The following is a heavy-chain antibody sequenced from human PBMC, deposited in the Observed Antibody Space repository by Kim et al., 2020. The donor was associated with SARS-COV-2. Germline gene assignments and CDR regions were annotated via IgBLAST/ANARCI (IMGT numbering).Heavy chain of an antibody. Sequence: STYYADSVKGRFTISRHNSKNTLYLQMNSLRAEDTAVYYWARVAAAEEDYWGQGTLVTVSS. J-gene: IGHJ4*02. CDR2: ST. CDR3: ARVAAAEEDY. D-gene: IGHD6-13*01. V-gene: IGHV3-53*04.